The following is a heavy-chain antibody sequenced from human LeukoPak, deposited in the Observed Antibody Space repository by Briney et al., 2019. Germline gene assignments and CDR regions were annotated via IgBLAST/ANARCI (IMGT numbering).Heavy chain of an antibody. J-gene: IGHJ4*02. CDR2: ISGSGGST. CDR1: GFTFSSYA. CDR3: AKGGCRGTCNPLAY. V-gene: IGHV3-23*01. Sequence: GGSLRPSCAASGFTFSSYAMSWVRQAPGKGLEWVSAISGSGGSTYYADSVKGRFTISRDNSKNTLYLQMNSLRAEDTAVYYCAKGGCRGTCNPLAYWGQGALVTVSP. D-gene: IGHD2-15*01.